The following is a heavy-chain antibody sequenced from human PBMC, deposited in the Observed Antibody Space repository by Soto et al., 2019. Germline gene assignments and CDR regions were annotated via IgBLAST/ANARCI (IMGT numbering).Heavy chain of an antibody. Sequence: ASVKVSCKASGYAFTSYDINWVRQATGQGLEWMGWMNPNSGNTGYAQKFQGRVTMTRNTSISTAYMELSSLRSEDTAVYYCARARAGKIAASGYWGQGTLVTVSS. J-gene: IGHJ4*02. D-gene: IGHD6-13*01. CDR3: ARARAGKIAASGY. V-gene: IGHV1-8*01. CDR1: GYAFTSYD. CDR2: MNPNSGNT.